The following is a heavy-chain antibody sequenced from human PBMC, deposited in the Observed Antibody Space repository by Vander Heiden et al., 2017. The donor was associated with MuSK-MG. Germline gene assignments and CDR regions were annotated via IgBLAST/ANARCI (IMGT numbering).Heavy chain of an antibody. Sequence: QVQLVQSGAEVKKPGSSVKVSCKASGGPFSGHAISWLLQAPGQGLEWMGRIIPILGIANYAQKFQGRVTITADKSTSTAYMELSSLRSEDTAVYYCARDLYGDYGSVFDYWGQGTLVTVSS. D-gene: IGHD4-17*01. CDR2: IIPILGIA. CDR1: GGPFSGHA. J-gene: IGHJ4*02. V-gene: IGHV1-69*04. CDR3: ARDLYGDYGSVFDY.